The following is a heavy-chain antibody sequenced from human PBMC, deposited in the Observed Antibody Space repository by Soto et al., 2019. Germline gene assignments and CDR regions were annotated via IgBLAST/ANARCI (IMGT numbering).Heavy chain of an antibody. D-gene: IGHD6-13*01. CDR1: GFTFSNAW. CDR3: TTVLGAAAGLQYYYYGMDV. CDR2: IKSKTDGGTT. V-gene: IGHV3-15*07. J-gene: IGHJ6*02. Sequence: GGSLRLSCAASGFTFSNAWMNWVRQAPGKGLEWVGRIKSKTDGGTTDYAAPVKGRFTISRDDSKNTLYLQMNSLKTEDTAVYYCTTVLGAAAGLQYYYYGMDVWAQGTTVTVSS.